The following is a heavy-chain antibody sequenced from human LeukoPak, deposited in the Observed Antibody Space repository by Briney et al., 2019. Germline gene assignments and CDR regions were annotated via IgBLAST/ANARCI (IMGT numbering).Heavy chain of an antibody. J-gene: IGHJ6*02. CDR2: SNHFGST. Sequence: PSETLSLTCAVSGESFSGYFRTWIRQPPGKGLEWIGESNHFGSTDYNPSLKSRVTISVDTSKKQFSLNVRSVTDADTAVYFCARGRLQLWSFPLPYNHYAIDVWGQGTTVTVSS. V-gene: IGHV4-34*01. CDR1: GESFSGYF. CDR3: ARGRLQLWSFPLPYNHYAIDV. D-gene: IGHD5-18*01.